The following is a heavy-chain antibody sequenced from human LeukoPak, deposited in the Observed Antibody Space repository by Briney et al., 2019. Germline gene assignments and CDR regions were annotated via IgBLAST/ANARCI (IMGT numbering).Heavy chain of an antibody. J-gene: IGHJ5*02. Sequence: SETLSLTCIVSGGSISSSSHYWSWIRQPPGKGLEWIGSFYYSGRNNYNPSLKSRVTISVDTSKNQFSLKLSPVTAADTAVYYCARQEKWELPAWFDPWGQGTLVTVSS. CDR1: GGSISSSSHY. V-gene: IGHV4-39*01. CDR2: FYYSGRN. D-gene: IGHD1-26*01. CDR3: ARQEKWELPAWFDP.